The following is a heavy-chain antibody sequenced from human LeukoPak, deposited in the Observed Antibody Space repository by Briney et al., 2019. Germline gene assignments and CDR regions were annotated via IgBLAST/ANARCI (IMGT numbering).Heavy chain of an antibody. CDR3: ARAPGVTASVYYYYMDV. J-gene: IGHJ6*03. CDR2: IIPIFGTA. V-gene: IGHV1-69*13. CDR1: GGTFSSCA. Sequence: SGKLCCTSSGGTFSSCAISWVRQGPGQGLEWVGGIIPIFGTANYAQKFQGRVTIAADESTSTAYMELSSLRSEDTAVYYCARAPGVTASVYYYYMDVWGKGTTVTISS. D-gene: IGHD7-27*01.